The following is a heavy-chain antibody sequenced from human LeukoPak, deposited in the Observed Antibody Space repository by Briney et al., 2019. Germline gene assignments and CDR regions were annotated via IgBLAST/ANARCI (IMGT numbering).Heavy chain of an antibody. D-gene: IGHD6-13*01. CDR3: ARGFGSSWYGSEQISHQYYFDY. Sequence: GGSLRLSCAASGFTLSSYGMHWVRQAPGKGLEWVSSISSSSSYIYYADSVKGRFTISRDNAKNSLYLQMNSLRAEDTAVYYCARGFGSSWYGSEQISHQYYFDYWGQGTLVTVSS. CDR1: GFTLSSYG. J-gene: IGHJ4*02. CDR2: ISSSSSYI. V-gene: IGHV3-21*01.